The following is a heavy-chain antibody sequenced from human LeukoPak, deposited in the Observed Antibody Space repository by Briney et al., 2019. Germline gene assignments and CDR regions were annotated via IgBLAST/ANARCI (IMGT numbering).Heavy chain of an antibody. CDR1: GGSISSYY. Sequence: SETLSLTCAVYGGSISSYYWSWIRQPPGKGLEWIGYIYYSGSTNYNPSLKSRVTISVDTSKNQFSLKLSSVTAADTAVYYCAGSIRATAASDYWGQGTLVTVSS. CDR2: IYYSGST. V-gene: IGHV4-59*01. D-gene: IGHD2-2*01. CDR3: AGSIRATAASDY. J-gene: IGHJ4*02.